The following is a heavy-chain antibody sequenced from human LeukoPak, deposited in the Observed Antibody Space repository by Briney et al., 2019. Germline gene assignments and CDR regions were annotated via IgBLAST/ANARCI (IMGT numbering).Heavy chain of an antibody. V-gene: IGHV4-39*01. Sequence: KSSETLSLTCTVSGGSISSSSYYWGWIRQPPGKGLEWIGSIYYSGSTYYNPSLKSRVTISVDTSKNQFSLKLSSVTAADTAVYYCARTYSCGWYLFDPWGQGTLVTVSS. CDR3: ARTYSCGWYLFDP. D-gene: IGHD6-19*01. CDR1: GGSISSSSYY. CDR2: IYYSGST. J-gene: IGHJ5*02.